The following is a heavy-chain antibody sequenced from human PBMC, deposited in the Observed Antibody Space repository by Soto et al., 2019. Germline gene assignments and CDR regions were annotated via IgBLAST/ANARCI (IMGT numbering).Heavy chain of an antibody. CDR2: ISGSGGST. D-gene: IGHD3-3*01. CDR3: AKVRFDAFDI. J-gene: IGHJ3*02. CDR1: GFTVSSNY. V-gene: IGHV3-23*01. Sequence: GGSLRLSCAASGFTVSSNYMSWVRQAPGKGLEWVSAISGSGGSTYYADSVKGRFTISRDNSKNTLYLQMNSPRAEDTAVYYCAKVRFDAFDIWGQGTMVTVSS.